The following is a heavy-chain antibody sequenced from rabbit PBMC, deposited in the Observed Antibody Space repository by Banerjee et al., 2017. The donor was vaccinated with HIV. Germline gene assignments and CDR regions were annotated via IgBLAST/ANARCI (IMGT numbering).Heavy chain of an antibody. CDR3: ARGLRYYTVGADGYALEYSL. J-gene: IGHJ4*01. Sequence: QQQLEESGGGLVKPGGTLTLTCKASGFDFSSYYMSWVRQAPGKGLEWIGYIDPVFGSTYYASWVNGRFTISSDNAQNTVDLQMNSLTAADTATYFCARGLRYYTVGADGYALEYSLWGQGTLVTVS. V-gene: IGHV1S43*01. CDR2: IDPVFGST. CDR1: GFDFSSYY. D-gene: IGHD6-1*01.